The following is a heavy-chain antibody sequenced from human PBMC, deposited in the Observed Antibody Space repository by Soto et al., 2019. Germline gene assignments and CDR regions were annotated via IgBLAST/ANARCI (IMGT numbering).Heavy chain of an antibody. J-gene: IGHJ4*02. V-gene: IGHV3-74*01. Sequence: EVQVVESGGGLVQPGGSLRLSWAASGFTFTNYWMHWVRQVPGEGLVWVSRIDNHGDATSYADFVKGRLTISRDNAKNTLYLQRNSLTVEDSAIYYGGTVFEKWGQGTMVTVSS. CDR2: IDNHGDAT. D-gene: IGHD3-3*01. CDR1: GFTFTNYW. CDR3: GTVFEK.